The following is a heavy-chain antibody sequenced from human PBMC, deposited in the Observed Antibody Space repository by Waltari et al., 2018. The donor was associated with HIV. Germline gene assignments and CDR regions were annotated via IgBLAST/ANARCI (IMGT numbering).Heavy chain of an antibody. Sequence: QVQLVQSGAEVKKPGSSVKVSCKASGGTFSSYAISWARQAPGQGLEWMGGIIPIFGTANYAQKFQGRVTITADESTSTAYMELSSLRSEDTAVYYCARTREDIVVVVAAPVGYFDYWGQGTLVTVSS. J-gene: IGHJ4*02. D-gene: IGHD2-15*01. V-gene: IGHV1-69*01. CDR2: IIPIFGTA. CDR1: GGTFSSYA. CDR3: ARTREDIVVVVAAPVGYFDY.